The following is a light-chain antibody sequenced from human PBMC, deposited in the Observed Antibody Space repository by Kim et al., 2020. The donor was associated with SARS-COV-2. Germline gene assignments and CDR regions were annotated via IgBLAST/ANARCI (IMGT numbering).Light chain of an antibody. CDR3: QAWDSSTVV. Sequence: VSLGQTASITCSGDRLGDKSACWYQQKPGPSPVLVIYQDSKRPSGIPERFSGSNSGNTATLTISGTQAMDEADYYCQAWDSSTVVFGGGTQLTVL. J-gene: IGLJ2*01. V-gene: IGLV3-1*01. CDR1: RLGDKS. CDR2: QDS.